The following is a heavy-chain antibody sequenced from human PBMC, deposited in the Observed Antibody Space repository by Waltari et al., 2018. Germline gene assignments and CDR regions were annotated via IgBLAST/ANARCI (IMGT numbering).Heavy chain of an antibody. D-gene: IGHD2-21*01. CDR3: AMGAYCGGDCHYYYYYGMDV. CDR2: ISAYNGNT. CDR1: GYTFTSYG. Sequence: QVQLVQSGAEVKKPGASVKVSCKASGYTFTSYGISWVRQAPGQGLEWMGWISAYNGNTNYAQKLQGRVTMTTDTSTSTAYMELRSLRSDDTAVYYCAMGAYCGGDCHYYYYYGMDVWGQGTTVTVSS. V-gene: IGHV1-18*01. J-gene: IGHJ6*02.